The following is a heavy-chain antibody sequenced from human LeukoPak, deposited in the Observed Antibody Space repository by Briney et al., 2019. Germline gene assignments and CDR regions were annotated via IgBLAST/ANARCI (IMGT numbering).Heavy chain of an antibody. CDR1: GGFIRSSYYY. Sequence: SETLSLTCTVSGGFIRSSYYYWGWIRQPPGKGLEWTGSIYYSGSTYYNPSLKSRVTISVDTSKNQFSLKLSSVTAADTAVYYCARHWSVEWELAFDYWGQGTLVTVSS. CDR2: IYYSGST. CDR3: ARHWSVEWELAFDY. D-gene: IGHD1-26*01. J-gene: IGHJ4*02. V-gene: IGHV4-39*01.